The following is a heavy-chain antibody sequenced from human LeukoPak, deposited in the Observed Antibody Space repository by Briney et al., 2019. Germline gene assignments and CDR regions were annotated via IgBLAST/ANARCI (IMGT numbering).Heavy chain of an antibody. CDR1: GLRFNIAW. J-gene: IGHJ4*02. CDR3: ATSIGTPGAFNY. Sequence: GGSLRLSCAASGLRFNIAWMNWVRQAPGKGLEWDARIVSKTAGGTIDYAAHVEGRFTISRDDSKNMVFLQMNSLKTEDTAVYYCATSIGTPGAFNYWGQGTLVAVSS. CDR2: IVSKTAGGTI. D-gene: IGHD1/OR15-1a*01. V-gene: IGHV3-15*07.